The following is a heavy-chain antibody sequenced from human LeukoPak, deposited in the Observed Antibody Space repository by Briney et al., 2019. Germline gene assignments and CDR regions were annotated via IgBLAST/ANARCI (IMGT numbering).Heavy chain of an antibody. Sequence: PGGSLRLSCAASGFTFSNAWMSWVRQAPGKGLEWVSIIYSGGSTYYADSVKGRFTISRDNSMNTLYLQMNNLRAEDTALYFCARDVTHWGQGTLVTVSS. D-gene: IGHD2-21*02. V-gene: IGHV3-53*01. CDR3: ARDVTH. J-gene: IGHJ4*02. CDR2: IYSGGST. CDR1: GFTFSNAW.